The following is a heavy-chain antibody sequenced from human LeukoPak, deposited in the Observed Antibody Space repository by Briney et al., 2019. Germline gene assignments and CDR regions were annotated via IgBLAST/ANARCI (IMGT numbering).Heavy chain of an antibody. J-gene: IGHJ4*02. CDR2: IRYDGSNK. Sequence: GGSLRLSCAASGFTFSSYGMHWVRQAPGKGLEWVAFIRYDGSNKYYADSVKGRFTISRDNSKNTLYLQMNSLRAEDTAVYYCAKDDTWTYYFDYWGQGTLVTVSS. V-gene: IGHV3-30*02. D-gene: IGHD3/OR15-3a*01. CDR3: AKDDTWTYYFDY. CDR1: GFTFSSYG.